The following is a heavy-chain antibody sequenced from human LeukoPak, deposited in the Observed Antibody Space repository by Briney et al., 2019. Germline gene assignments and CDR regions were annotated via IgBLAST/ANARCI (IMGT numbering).Heavy chain of an antibody. Sequence: GGSLRLSCAASGFTVSNNYMSWVRQAPGKGLEWVSVIYSGDNTYYVESVKGRFTISRDNSKNTLFLQMNRLRAEDTAVYYCAGRRVLDASFDYWGQGALVTVSS. CDR3: AGRRVLDASFDY. CDR1: GFTVSNNY. V-gene: IGHV3-66*02. D-gene: IGHD3-16*01. J-gene: IGHJ4*02. CDR2: IYSGDNT.